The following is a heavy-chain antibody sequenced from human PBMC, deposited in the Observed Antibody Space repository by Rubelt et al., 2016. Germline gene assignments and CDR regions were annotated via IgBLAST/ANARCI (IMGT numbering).Heavy chain of an antibody. D-gene: IGHD4-17*01. Sequence: QVTLRESGPALVKPTQTLTLTCTFSGFSLSTREMCVSWIRQPPGTALQWLARIDWDDDKYHTTSLKTRLTISKDTSKNHVVLTMTNRDPANRPTYYCTRSLYGSQDGGTDFGCWGQGTLVTVSS. CDR3: TRSLYGSQDGGTDFGC. CDR2: IDWDDDK. V-gene: IGHV2-70*15. J-gene: IGHJ4*02. CDR1: GFSLSTREMC.